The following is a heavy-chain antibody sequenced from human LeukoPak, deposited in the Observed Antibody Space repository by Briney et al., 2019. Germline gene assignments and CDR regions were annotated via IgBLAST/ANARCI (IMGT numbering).Heavy chain of an antibody. Sequence: ASVKVSCKASGGTFSSYAISWVRQAPGQGLEWMGRIIPIFGTANYAQKFQGSVTITADEFTSTAYMEKSSLRSEDTAVYYCASPNEDYMIMFGGATYYFDYWGQGTLVTVSS. J-gene: IGHJ4*02. CDR1: GGTFSSYA. D-gene: IGHD3-16*01. V-gene: IGHV1-69*13. CDR2: IIPIFGTA. CDR3: ASPNEDYMIMFGGATYYFDY.